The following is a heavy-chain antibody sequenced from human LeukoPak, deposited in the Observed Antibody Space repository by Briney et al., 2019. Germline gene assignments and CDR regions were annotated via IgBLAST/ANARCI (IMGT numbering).Heavy chain of an antibody. Sequence: SETLSLTCTVSGGSISSYYWSWIRQPPGKGLEWIGYIYYSGSTSYNPSLKSRVTISVDTSKNQFSLKLSSVTAADTAVYYCARTIVVVTAEIPYFDYWGQGTLVTVSS. CDR2: IYYSGST. V-gene: IGHV4-59*01. D-gene: IGHD2-21*02. CDR3: ARTIVVVTAEIPYFDY. J-gene: IGHJ4*02. CDR1: GGSISSYY.